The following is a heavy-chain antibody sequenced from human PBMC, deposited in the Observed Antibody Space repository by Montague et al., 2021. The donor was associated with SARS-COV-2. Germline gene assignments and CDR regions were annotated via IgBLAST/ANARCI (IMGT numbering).Heavy chain of an antibody. Sequence: TLSLTCTVSGGSISSGGYYWSWIRQHPGKGLEWIGYIYYSGSTYYNPSLKSRVTISVDTSKNQFSLKPSSVTAADTAVYYCARGSRQWLVRPPHYYYFDYWGQGTLVTVSS. D-gene: IGHD6-19*01. CDR3: ARGSRQWLVRPPHYYYFDY. CDR1: GGSISSGGYY. J-gene: IGHJ4*02. V-gene: IGHV4-31*03. CDR2: IYYSGST.